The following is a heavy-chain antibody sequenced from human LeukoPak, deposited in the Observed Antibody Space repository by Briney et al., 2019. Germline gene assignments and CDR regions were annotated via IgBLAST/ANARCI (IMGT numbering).Heavy chain of an antibody. D-gene: IGHD2-15*01. CDR1: GYTFSGYD. V-gene: IGHV1-8*01. Sequence: ASVTVSCKASGYTFSGYDINWVRQATGQGLEWMGWMNPNSGNTGYTQKFQGRVTMTRNTSISTAYMELSSLRSEDTAVYYCARAPSYCTSGSCYYYGLDVWGQGTTVTVSS. CDR2: MNPNSGNT. CDR3: ARAPSYCTSGSCYYYGLDV. J-gene: IGHJ6*02.